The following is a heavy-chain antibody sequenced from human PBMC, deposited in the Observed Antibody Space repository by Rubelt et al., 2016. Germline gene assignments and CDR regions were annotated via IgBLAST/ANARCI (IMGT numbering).Heavy chain of an antibody. Sequence: GQGLEWMGWINPNSGGTNYAQKFQGRVTMTRDTSISTAYMELSSLRSEDTAVYYCAREDGYDFWSGYLGDWFDPWGQGTLVTVSS. CDR3: AREDGYDFWSGYLGDWFDP. D-gene: IGHD3-3*01. J-gene: IGHJ5*02. V-gene: IGHV1-2*02. CDR2: INPNSGGT.